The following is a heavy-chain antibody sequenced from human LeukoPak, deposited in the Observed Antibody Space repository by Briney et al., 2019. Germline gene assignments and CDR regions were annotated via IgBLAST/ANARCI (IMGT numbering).Heavy chain of an antibody. D-gene: IGHD3-22*01. J-gene: IGHJ4*02. Sequence: SETLSLTCTVSGGSISSYYWSWIRQPAGKGLEWIGRIYTSGSTNYNPSLKSRVTMSVDTSKNQFSLKLSSVTAADTAVYYCARDVYYYDSSGYPRFDYWGQGTLVTVSS. V-gene: IGHV4-4*07. CDR1: GGSISSYY. CDR2: IYTSGST. CDR3: ARDVYYYDSSGYPRFDY.